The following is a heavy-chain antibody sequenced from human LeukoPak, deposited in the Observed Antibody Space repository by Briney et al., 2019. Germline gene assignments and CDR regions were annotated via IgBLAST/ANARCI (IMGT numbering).Heavy chain of an antibody. CDR2: ISSGGSSI. D-gene: IGHD5-12*01. CDR1: GTLFSRYT. Sequence: GGSLRLSCAAFGTLFSRYTMNWVRQAPGKGLEWVSSISSGGSSIYYSDSVRGRFTIARDDAKNSLYLQMNSLTADDTAVCYCARDGLGYDAWGQGTLVTVSS. J-gene: IGHJ5*02. CDR3: ARDGLGYDA. V-gene: IGHV3-21*01.